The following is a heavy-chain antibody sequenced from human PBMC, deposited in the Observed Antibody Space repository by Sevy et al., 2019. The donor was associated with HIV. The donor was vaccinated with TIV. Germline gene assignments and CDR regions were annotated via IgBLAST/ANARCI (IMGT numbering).Heavy chain of an antibody. CDR3: ARQVRFSGVIINHFDY. D-gene: IGHD3-3*01. Sequence: PETLSLTCTVSGDSIRSQSHYWAWIRQSPGKGLEWIASIYYTGSSYYNLSLRGRVTISVDTSKEQISLKLTSVTAADTAVYFCARQVRFSGVIINHFDYWGHGTLVTVSS. J-gene: IGHJ4*01. V-gene: IGHV4-39*01. CDR2: IYYTGSS. CDR1: GDSIRSQSHY.